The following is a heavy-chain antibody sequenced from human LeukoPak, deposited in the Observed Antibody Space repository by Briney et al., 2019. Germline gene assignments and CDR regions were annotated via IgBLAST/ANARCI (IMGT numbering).Heavy chain of an antibody. J-gene: IGHJ5*02. D-gene: IGHD2-15*01. CDR2: INPNSGGT. Sequence: ASVKVSCKASGYTFTSYDINWVRQATGQGLEWMGRINPNSGGTDYAQNFQGRVTMTRDTSISTAYMELSRLRSDDTAVYYCARGYCSGGTCYLVENWLDPWGQGTLVTASS. CDR1: GYTFTSYD. CDR3: ARGYCSGGTCYLVENWLDP. V-gene: IGHV1-2*06.